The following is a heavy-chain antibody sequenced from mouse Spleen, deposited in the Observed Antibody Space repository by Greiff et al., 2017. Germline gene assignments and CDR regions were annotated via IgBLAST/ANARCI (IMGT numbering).Heavy chain of an antibody. Sequence: VKLQESGAELVRPRTSVKVSCKASGYAFTNYLIEWVKQRPGQGLEWIGVINPGSGGTNYNEKFKGKATLTADKSSSTAYMQLSSLTSEDSAVYFCARDYGNYRYYFDYWGQGTTLTVSS. D-gene: IGHD2-1*01. CDR3: ARDYGNYRYYFDY. CDR1: GYAFTNYL. V-gene: IGHV1-54*01. CDR2: INPGSGGT. J-gene: IGHJ2*01.